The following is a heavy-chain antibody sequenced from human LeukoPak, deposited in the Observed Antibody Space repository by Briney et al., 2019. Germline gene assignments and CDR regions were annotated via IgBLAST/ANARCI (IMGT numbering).Heavy chain of an antibody. CDR2: ISAYNGHT. D-gene: IGHD4-11*01. CDR1: GYTFTSYG. V-gene: IGHV1-18*01. Sequence: GASVKVSCKASGYTFTSYGIIWVRQAPGQGLEWMGWISAYNGHTNYAQKLQGRVTMTTDTSTTTAYMELRSLRSDDTAVYYCARTYINFSNYFDPWGQGSLVTVSS. J-gene: IGHJ5*02. CDR3: ARTYINFSNYFDP.